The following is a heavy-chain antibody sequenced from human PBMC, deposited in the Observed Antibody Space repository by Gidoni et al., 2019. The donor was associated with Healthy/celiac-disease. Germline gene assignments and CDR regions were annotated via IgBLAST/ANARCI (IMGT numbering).Heavy chain of an antibody. Sequence: EVQLVESGGGLVKPGGSLRLSCASSGFTFSNAWMSWVRQAPGKGREWVGRIKSKTDGGTTDYAAPVKGRFTISRDDSKNTRYLQMNSLKTEDTAVYYCTTDGTHVLLWFGESHDAFDIWGQGTMVTVSS. D-gene: IGHD3-10*01. J-gene: IGHJ3*02. V-gene: IGHV3-15*01. CDR1: GFTFSNAW. CDR3: TTDGTHVLLWFGESHDAFDI. CDR2: IKSKTDGGTT.